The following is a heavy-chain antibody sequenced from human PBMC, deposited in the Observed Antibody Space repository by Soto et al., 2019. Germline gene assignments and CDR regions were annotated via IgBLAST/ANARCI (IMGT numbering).Heavy chain of an antibody. J-gene: IGHJ6*02. CDR3: ARLGVLRYFDWRTAWGPNYGMDV. V-gene: IGHV4-59*01. CDR1: GGSISSYY. Sequence: SETLSLTCTVSGGSISSYYWSWIRQPPGKGLEWIGYIYYSGCTNYNPSLKSRVTISVDTSKNQFSLKLSSVTAADTAVYYCARLGVLRYFDWRTAWGPNYGMDVWGQGTTVTVSS. D-gene: IGHD3-9*01. CDR2: IYYSGCT.